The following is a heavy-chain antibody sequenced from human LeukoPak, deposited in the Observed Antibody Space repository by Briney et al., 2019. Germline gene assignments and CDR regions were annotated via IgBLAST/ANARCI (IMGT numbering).Heavy chain of an antibody. CDR1: GFTFSSYG. D-gene: IGHD3/OR15-3a*01. Sequence: GGSLRLSCAASGFTFSSYGMHWVRQAPGKRLEWVAFIRYDGSNKYYADSVKGRFTISRDNSKNTLYLQMNSLRAEDTAVYYCAKDRLPFSTGYKDYWGQGTLVTVSS. J-gene: IGHJ4*02. CDR3: AKDRLPFSTGYKDY. V-gene: IGHV3-30*02. CDR2: IRYDGSNK.